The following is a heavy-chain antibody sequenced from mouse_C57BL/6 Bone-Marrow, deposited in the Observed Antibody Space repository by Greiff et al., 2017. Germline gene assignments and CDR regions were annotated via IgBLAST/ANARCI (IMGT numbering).Heavy chain of an antibody. CDR3: SSRGFYDGYFRDY. V-gene: IGHV1-9*01. CDR1: GYTFTGYW. D-gene: IGHD2-3*01. CDR2: ILPGSGST. Sequence: QVQLQQSGAELIKPGASVKLSCKATGYTFTGYWMEWVKQRPGHGLEWIGGILPGSGSTNYNEKFKGKATFTADTSSTTAYIQLSRLTTEDSAIDFCSSRGFYDGYFRDYWGQGTTLTVSS. J-gene: IGHJ2*01.